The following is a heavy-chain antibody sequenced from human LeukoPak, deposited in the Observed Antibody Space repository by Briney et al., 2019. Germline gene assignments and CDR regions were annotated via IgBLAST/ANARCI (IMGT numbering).Heavy chain of an antibody. V-gene: IGHV1-46*01. D-gene: IGHD1-1*01. CDR2: INPSGGST. J-gene: IGHJ6*02. CDR1: GYTFTSYY. Sequence: ASVKVSCKASGYTFTSYYMHWVRQAPGQGLEWKGIINPSGGSTSYAQKFQGRVTMTRDASTSTVYMELSSLRSEDTAVYYCARDLWDDVESYQKHHYYYYGMDVWGQGTTVTVSS. CDR3: ARDLWDDVESYQKHHYYYYGMDV.